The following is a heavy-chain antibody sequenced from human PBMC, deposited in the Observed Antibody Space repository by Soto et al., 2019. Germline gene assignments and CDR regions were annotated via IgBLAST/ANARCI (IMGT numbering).Heavy chain of an antibody. CDR3: ARERGPDWTYDPYYYGMDV. J-gene: IGHJ6*02. CDR2: INPNSGGT. V-gene: IGHV1-2*02. CDR1: GYTFTGYY. Sequence: QVQLVQSGAEVKKPGASVNVSCKASGYTFTGYYMHWVRQSPGQGLEWMGWINPNSGGTNYAQKFPCRVTMTRDTSISTADMELSRLRSDDTAVYYCARERGPDWTYDPYYYGMDVWGQGTTVTVSS. D-gene: IGHD1-7*01.